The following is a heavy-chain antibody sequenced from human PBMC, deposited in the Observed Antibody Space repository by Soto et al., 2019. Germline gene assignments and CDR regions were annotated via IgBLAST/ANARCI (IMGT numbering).Heavy chain of an antibody. J-gene: IGHJ5*02. CDR1: GGSISSSSYY. Sequence: PSETLSLTCTVSGGSISSSSYYWGWIRQPPGKGLEWIGSIYYSGSTYYNPSLKSRVTISVDTSKNQFSLKLSSVTAADTAVYYCARQYYDYIWGSSPLVAWGQGTLVTVSS. CDR3: ARQYYDYIWGSSPLVA. V-gene: IGHV4-39*01. D-gene: IGHD3-16*01. CDR2: IYYSGST.